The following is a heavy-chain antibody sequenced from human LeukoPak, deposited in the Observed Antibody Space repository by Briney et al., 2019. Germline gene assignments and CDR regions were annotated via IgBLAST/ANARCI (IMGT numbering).Heavy chain of an antibody. J-gene: IGHJ5*02. CDR1: GGTFSSYA. CDR3: ARGLLAAGPSPSWFDP. V-gene: IGHV1-69*13. D-gene: IGHD6-13*01. CDR2: IIPIFVTA. Sequence: ASVKVSCKASGGTFSSYAINWVRQAPGQGLEWMGGIIPIFVTANYAQKFQGRVTITADESTSTAYMELSSLRSGDTAVYYCARGLLAAGPSPSWFDPWGQGTLVTVSS.